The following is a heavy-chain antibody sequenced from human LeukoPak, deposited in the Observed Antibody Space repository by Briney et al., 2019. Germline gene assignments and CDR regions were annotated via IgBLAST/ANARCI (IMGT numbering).Heavy chain of an antibody. CDR3: ARHNESGLLLLPGWDY. Sequence: SETLSLTCTVSGGSISGYYWSWIRQPPGKGLEWIGYIYYSGSTNYNPSLKSRVTISVDTSKNQFSLKLSSVTAADTAVYYCARHNESGLLLLPGWDYWGQGTLVTVSS. CDR2: IYYSGST. V-gene: IGHV4-59*08. J-gene: IGHJ4*02. D-gene: IGHD3-22*01. CDR1: GGSISGYY.